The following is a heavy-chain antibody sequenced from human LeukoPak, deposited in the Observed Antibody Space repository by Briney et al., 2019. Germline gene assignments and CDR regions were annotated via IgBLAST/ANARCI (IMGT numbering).Heavy chain of an antibody. CDR3: ARGDHGFLEWLVNYYGMDV. CDR1: GFTFSSYR. Sequence: GGFLRLSCAASGFTFSSYRMNWVRQAPGRGLEGVSYISIISSTIYYADSVKGRFTISRDNAKNSLYLQMNSLRAEDTAVYYCARGDHGFLEWLVNYYGMDVWGQGTTVTVSS. J-gene: IGHJ6*02. V-gene: IGHV3-48*04. D-gene: IGHD3-3*01. CDR2: ISIISSTI.